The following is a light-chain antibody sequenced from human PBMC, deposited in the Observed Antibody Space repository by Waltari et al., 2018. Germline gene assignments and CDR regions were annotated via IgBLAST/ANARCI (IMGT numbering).Light chain of an antibody. CDR2: DVN. V-gene: IGLV2-14*03. CDR1: SSHLGAYNH. Sequence: HSALAQPASVSGSPGQSITISCTGTSSHLGAYNHLSWYQQHPGKAPRLMIYDVNNRPSGVSNRFSGSKSGNTASLTISGLQAEDEADYYCSSFTRTNSWVFGGGTKLTVL. J-gene: IGLJ3*02. CDR3: SSFTRTNSWV.